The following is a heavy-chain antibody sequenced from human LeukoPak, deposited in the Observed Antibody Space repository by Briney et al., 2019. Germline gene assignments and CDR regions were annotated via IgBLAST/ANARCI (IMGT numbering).Heavy chain of an antibody. V-gene: IGHV4-34*01. J-gene: IGHJ4*02. CDR3: APIFGGYSDFDS. CDR2: ITQSGRT. D-gene: IGHD3-3*01. Sequence: SETLSLTCAVYGGSLGSYYWSWVRQPPGKGLEWIGEITQSGRTNYNPTLKSRVTISLDTSKNQFSLNLIPVAAADTAVYYCAPIFGGYSDFDSWGQGTLVTVSS. CDR1: GGSLGSYY.